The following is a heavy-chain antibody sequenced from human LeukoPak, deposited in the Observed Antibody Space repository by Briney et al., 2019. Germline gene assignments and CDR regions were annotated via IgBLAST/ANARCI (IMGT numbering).Heavy chain of an antibody. CDR1: GFIFSNYW. J-gene: IGHJ4*02. CDR3: VRIGYSSSCLDY. D-gene: IGHD2-2*01. V-gene: IGHV3-7*01. CDR2: IKQDGSVK. Sequence: PGGSLRLSCAASGFIFSNYWMSWVRQAPGKGLEWVANIKQDGSVKYYVDSVRGRFTISRDNAKNSVYLQMNSLRAEDTAVYYCVRIGYSSSCLDYWGQGTLVTVSS.